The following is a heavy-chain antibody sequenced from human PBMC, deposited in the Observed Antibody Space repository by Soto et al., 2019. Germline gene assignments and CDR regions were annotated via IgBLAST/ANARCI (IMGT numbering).Heavy chain of an antibody. CDR3: ARSFTKSRRGGVAFDY. Sequence: QVQLVQSGAEVKKPGSSVKVSCTTSGGTISSFGMNWVRQAPGQGVEWMGGIVPIDGSTKYAEKFQGRVTITADESTSTVYMDLSSLRSEDTAVYYCARSFTKSRRGGVAFDYWGQGTLLTVSP. D-gene: IGHD3-3*01. CDR2: IVPIDGST. CDR1: GGTISSFG. J-gene: IGHJ4*02. V-gene: IGHV1-69*01.